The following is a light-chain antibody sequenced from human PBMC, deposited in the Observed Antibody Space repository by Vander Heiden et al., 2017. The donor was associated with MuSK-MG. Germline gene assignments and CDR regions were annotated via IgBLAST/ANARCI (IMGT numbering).Light chain of an antibody. CDR1: QSISSY. V-gene: IGKV1-39*01. CDR3: QQSDSTPPWT. J-gene: IGKJ1*01. Sequence: DIQMTQSPSSLSASVGDRVTITCRASQSISSYLNWYQQKPGKAPKLLIYAASSLQSGVPSRFSGSGYGTDFTLTISSRQPEDFAPYYCQQSDSTPPWTFGQRTKVEIK. CDR2: AAS.